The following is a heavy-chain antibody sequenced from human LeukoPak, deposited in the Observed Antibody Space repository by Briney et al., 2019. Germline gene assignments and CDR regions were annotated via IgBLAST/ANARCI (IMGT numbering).Heavy chain of an antibody. Sequence: PGGSLRLSCAASGFTFSSYEMNWVRQAPGKGLVWVAHINEDGTSASHADSVKGRFTISRDNAKNTLYLQMNSLTVEDTAVYYCARVPTNSYGFGQWGQGSLVTVSS. D-gene: IGHD5-18*01. CDR2: INEDGTSA. V-gene: IGHV3-74*01. CDR1: GFTFSSYE. CDR3: ARVPTNSYGFGQ. J-gene: IGHJ4*02.